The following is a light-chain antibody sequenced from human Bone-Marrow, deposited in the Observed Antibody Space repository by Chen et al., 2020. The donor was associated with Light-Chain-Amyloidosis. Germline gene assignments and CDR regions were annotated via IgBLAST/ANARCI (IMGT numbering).Light chain of an antibody. Sequence: QSALTQPPSPSGSPGQSVTISCTGTSSDVGVYNYVSWYQHHPGKAPKLMIYEVSKWPSGVPGRFSGSKSGNTASLTVSGLQAEDEADYYCSSFAGSDNPLLFGGGTKLTVL. CDR2: EVS. CDR3: SSFAGSDNPLL. J-gene: IGLJ3*02. CDR1: SSDVGVYNY. V-gene: IGLV2-8*01.